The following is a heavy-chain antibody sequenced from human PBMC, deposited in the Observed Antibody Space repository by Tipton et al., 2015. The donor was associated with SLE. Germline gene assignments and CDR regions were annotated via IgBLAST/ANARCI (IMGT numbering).Heavy chain of an antibody. CDR1: GGSISSSSYY. V-gene: IGHV4-61*01. Sequence: TLSLTCTVSGGSISSSSYYWSWIRQPPGKGLEWIGYIYYSGSISYNPSLKSRVTISVDTSKNQFSLKLSSVTAADTAVYYCARDDRVVVVPAAMGFLYGMDVWGQGTTVTVSS. D-gene: IGHD2-2*01. CDR3: ARDDRVVVVPAAMGFLYGMDV. CDR2: IYYSGSI. J-gene: IGHJ6*02.